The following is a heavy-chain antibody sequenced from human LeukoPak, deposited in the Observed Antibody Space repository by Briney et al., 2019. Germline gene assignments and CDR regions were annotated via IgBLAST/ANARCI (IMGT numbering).Heavy chain of an antibody. CDR1: GYRFTSYW. CDR3: AREYSGSYYWFDY. D-gene: IGHD1-26*01. J-gene: IGHJ4*02. Sequence: GESLKISFQGSGYRFTSYWIGWVRPMPGKGLEWMGIIYPGDSDTRYSPSFQGQVTISADKSISTAYLQWSSLKASDTAMYYCAREYSGSYYWFDYWGQGTLVTVSS. V-gene: IGHV5-51*01. CDR2: IYPGDSDT.